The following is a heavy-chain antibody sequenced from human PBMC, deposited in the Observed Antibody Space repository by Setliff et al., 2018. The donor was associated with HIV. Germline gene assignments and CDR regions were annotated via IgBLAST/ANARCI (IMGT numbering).Heavy chain of an antibody. CDR3: ARDQGSGYVNWFDP. Sequence: SETLSLTCTVSGGSISSGGYYWSWLRQHPVKGLEWIGKIYYTGTTYYNPSLKSRLTISVDASQNQVSLKLTSVTVADTAIYYCARDQGSGYVNWFDPWGQGTLVTVSS. V-gene: IGHV4-31*03. D-gene: IGHD5-18*01. CDR2: IYYTGTT. J-gene: IGHJ5*02. CDR1: GGSISSGGYY.